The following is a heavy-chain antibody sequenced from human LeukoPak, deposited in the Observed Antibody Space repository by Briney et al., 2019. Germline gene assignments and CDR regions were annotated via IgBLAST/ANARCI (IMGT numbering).Heavy chain of an antibody. CDR3: ASGLELDY. CDR2: IKQDGSEK. Sequence: HPGGSLRLTCAASGFTFSNYGMHWVRQAPGKGLEWVANIKQDGSEKNYVDSVKGRFTISRDNAKNSLYLQMNSLRAEDTAVYYCASGLELDYWGQGTLVTVSS. CDR1: GFTFSNYG. J-gene: IGHJ4*02. V-gene: IGHV3-7*03.